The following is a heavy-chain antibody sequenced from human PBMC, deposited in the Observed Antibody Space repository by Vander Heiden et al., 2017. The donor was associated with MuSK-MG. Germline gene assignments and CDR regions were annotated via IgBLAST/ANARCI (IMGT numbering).Heavy chain of an antibody. J-gene: IGHJ4*02. D-gene: IGHD3-16*02. CDR1: GYTFTSYD. V-gene: IGHV1-8*01. Sequence: QVQLVQSGAEVKKPGASVKVSCKASGYTFTSYDINWVRQATGQGLEWMGWMNPNSGNTGYAQKFQGRVTMTRNTSISTAYMERSSLRSEDTAVYYCARGYYVWVSYRYTRSRYFDYWGQGTLVTVSS. CDR2: MNPNSGNT. CDR3: ARGYYVWVSYRYTRSRYFDY.